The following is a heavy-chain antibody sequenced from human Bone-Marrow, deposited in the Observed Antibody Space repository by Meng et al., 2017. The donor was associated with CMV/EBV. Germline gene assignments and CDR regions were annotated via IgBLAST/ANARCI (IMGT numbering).Heavy chain of an antibody. J-gene: IGHJ5*01. CDR1: GFTFNSYA. V-gene: IGHV3-23*01. CDR3: AKKGTTVSPGNWFDS. D-gene: IGHD4-11*01. CDR2: ISGSGAST. Sequence: GGSLRLSCGASGFTFNSYAMSWVRQAPGKGLEWVSTISGSGASTYYADSVKGRFTISRDNSKNTLYLQMNSLRADDTAGYYCAKKGTTVSPGNWFDSWGQGTLVTVSS.